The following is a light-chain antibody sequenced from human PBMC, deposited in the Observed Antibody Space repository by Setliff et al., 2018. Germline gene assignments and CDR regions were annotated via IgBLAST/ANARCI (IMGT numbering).Light chain of an antibody. Sequence: DIQMTKSPSTLSASVGDRVTITCRASQSISSWLAWYQQKPGKAPKLLIYKASGLESGVPSRFSGSGSGTEFTLTISSLQPDDFATYYCQQYGSYSWTFGQGTKVDIK. CDR2: KAS. J-gene: IGKJ1*01. CDR1: QSISSW. V-gene: IGKV1-5*03. CDR3: QQYGSYSWT.